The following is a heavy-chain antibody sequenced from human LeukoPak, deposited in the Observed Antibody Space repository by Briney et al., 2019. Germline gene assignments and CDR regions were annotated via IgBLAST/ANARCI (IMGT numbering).Heavy chain of an antibody. D-gene: IGHD4-17*01. Sequence: QPGGSLRLTCAASGFTYSRYWMHWVRQVPGKGLVWVARIKGDESYTFYADCVKGRFTISRDNAKNTLYLQMNSLRAEDTAVYYCASQADSAYGDYNWGQGTLVTVSS. CDR2: IKGDESYT. CDR3: ASQADSAYGDYN. CDR1: GFTYSRYW. J-gene: IGHJ4*02. V-gene: IGHV3-74*01.